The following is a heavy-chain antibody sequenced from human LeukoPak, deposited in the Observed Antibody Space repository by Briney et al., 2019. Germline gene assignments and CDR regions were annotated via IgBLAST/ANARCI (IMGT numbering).Heavy chain of an antibody. CDR1: GYSISSGYY. D-gene: IGHD6-19*01. CDR3: ARDHGAVAGRIDY. J-gene: IGHJ4*02. Sequence: SETLSLTCTVSGYSISSGYYWGWIRQPPGKGLEWIGSIYHSGSTYYNPSLKSRVTISVDTSKNQFSLKLSSVTAADTAVYYCARDHGAVAGRIDYWGQGTQVTVSS. V-gene: IGHV4-38-2*02. CDR2: IYHSGST.